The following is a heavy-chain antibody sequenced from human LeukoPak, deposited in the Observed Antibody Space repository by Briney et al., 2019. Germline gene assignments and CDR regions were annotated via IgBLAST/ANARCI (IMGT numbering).Heavy chain of an antibody. V-gene: IGHV4-31*03. D-gene: IGHD2-15*01. J-gene: IGHJ4*02. CDR3: ARSGGSGYYFDY. CDR2: IYYSGTT. Sequence: SETLSLTCTVSGGSISSSSYYWGWIRQPPGKGLEWIGYIYYSGTTYYNPSLNRRLTISVDRSNNQFSLKLSSVTAADTAVYYCARSGGSGYYFDYWGQGTLVTVSS. CDR1: GGSISSSSYY.